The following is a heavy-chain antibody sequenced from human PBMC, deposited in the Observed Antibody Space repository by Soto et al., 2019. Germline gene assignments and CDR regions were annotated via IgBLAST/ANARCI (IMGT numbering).Heavy chain of an antibody. CDR3: ATSPASRGWYSYFDY. CDR2: IYSGGTR. V-gene: IGHV3-66*01. Sequence: HPGGSLRLSCAASEFTVNSKYMSWVRQAPGKGLEWVSVIYSGGTRYYAESVKGRFIISSDNSKNTVYLQMNSLRAEDTATYYCATSPASRGWYSYFDYWGQGTLVTVSS. CDR1: EFTVNSKY. J-gene: IGHJ4*02. D-gene: IGHD6-19*01.